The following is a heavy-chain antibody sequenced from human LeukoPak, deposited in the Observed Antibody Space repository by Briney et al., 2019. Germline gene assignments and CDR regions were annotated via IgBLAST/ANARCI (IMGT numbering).Heavy chain of an antibody. D-gene: IGHD3-10*01. CDR2: SHPSSGGA. CDR1: AYTFTDYY. Sequence: ASVEVSCKASAYTFTDYYVHWVRQAPGQGLEWMEWSHPSSGGAGYAQKFQGRVSMTGDTSISTAYMQLTRLTSDDTAVYYCGIKRIRGNPFDYWGQGTLVTVSS. J-gene: IGHJ4*02. CDR3: GIKRIRGNPFDY. V-gene: IGHV1-2*02.